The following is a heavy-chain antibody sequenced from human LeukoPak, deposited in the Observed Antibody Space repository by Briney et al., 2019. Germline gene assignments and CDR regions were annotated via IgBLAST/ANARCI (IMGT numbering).Heavy chain of an antibody. CDR1: GGSISSSSYY. D-gene: IGHD2-2*01. J-gene: IGHJ2*01. CDR3: ARQYCSSTSCYGVWYFDL. Sequence: SETLSLTCTVSGGSISSSSYYWGWIRQPPGKGLEWIGSIDYSGSTYYNPSLKSRVTISVDTSKNQFSLKLSSVTAADTAVYYCARQYCSSTSCYGVWYFDLWGRGTLVTVSS. V-gene: IGHV4-39*01. CDR2: IDYSGST.